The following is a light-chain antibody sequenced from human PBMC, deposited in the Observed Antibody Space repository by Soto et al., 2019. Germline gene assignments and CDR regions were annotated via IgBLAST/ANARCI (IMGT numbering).Light chain of an antibody. Sequence: EIVLTQSPATLSLSPGERATLSCRASQSVSSNLAWYQHKPGQAPRLLIYSASTRATGIPARFSGSGSGTDFTLTISSLEPEDFADYYCQQRSNWLFTFGPGTKVDIK. J-gene: IGKJ3*01. CDR3: QQRSNWLFT. CDR2: SAS. CDR1: QSVSSN. V-gene: IGKV3-11*01.